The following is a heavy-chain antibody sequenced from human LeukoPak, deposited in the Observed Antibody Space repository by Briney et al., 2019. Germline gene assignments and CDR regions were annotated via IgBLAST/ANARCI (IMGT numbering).Heavy chain of an antibody. CDR2: IYYTGST. CDR3: ARHRAYSSSAPFDY. J-gene: IGHJ4*02. D-gene: IGHD6-6*01. CDR1: GGSISSLY. V-gene: IGHV4-59*08. Sequence: PSETPSLTCSVSGGSISSLYWSWIRQPPGKGLEWIGYIYYTGSTNYNPSLKSRVTMFVDMSKNQFSLRLSSVTAADTAVYYCARHRAYSSSAPFDYWGQGTLVTVSS.